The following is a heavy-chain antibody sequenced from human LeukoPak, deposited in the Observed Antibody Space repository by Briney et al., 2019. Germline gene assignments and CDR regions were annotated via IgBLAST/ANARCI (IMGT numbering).Heavy chain of an antibody. CDR1: GGSFSGYY. J-gene: IGHJ3*02. CDR3: ARPNDYGDYVADAFDI. V-gene: IGHV4-34*01. D-gene: IGHD4-17*01. Sequence: SETLSLTCAVYGGSFSGYYWSWIRQPPGKGLEWIGEINHSGSTNYNPSLKSRVTISVDTSKNQFSLKLSSVTAADTAVYYCARPNDYGDYVADAFDIWGQGTMVTVSS. CDR2: INHSGST.